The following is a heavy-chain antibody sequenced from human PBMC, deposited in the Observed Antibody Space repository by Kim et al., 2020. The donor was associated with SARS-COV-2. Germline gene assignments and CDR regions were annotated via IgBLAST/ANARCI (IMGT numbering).Heavy chain of an antibody. CDR3: GQFDLPPYYYDSSGYCHN. CDR2: IYWDDDK. J-gene: IGHJ4*02. D-gene: IGHD3-22*01. CDR1: GFSLSTSGVG. Sequence: SGPTLVKPTQTLTLTCTFSGFSLSTSGVGVGWIRQPPGKALEWLALIYWDDDKRYSPSLKSRLTITKDTSKNQVVLTMTNMDPVDTATYYCGQFDLPPYYYDSSGYCHNWGQGTLVTVSS. V-gene: IGHV2-5*02.